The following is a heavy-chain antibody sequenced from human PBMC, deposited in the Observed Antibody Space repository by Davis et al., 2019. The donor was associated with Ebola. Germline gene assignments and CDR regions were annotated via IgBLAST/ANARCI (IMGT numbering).Heavy chain of an antibody. D-gene: IGHD5-18*01. CDR3: ARGLGYNYGRNFDF. CDR2: INDGGNT. CDR1: GGSFSGYY. Sequence: SETLSLTCAVYGGSFSGYYWSWVRQAPGKGLEWIGEINDGGNTNYNPSLKSRVTISTDRSKNQFSLRLNSVTAADTAIYYCARGLGYNYGRNFDFWGRGILVTVSS. J-gene: IGHJ4*01. V-gene: IGHV4-34*01.